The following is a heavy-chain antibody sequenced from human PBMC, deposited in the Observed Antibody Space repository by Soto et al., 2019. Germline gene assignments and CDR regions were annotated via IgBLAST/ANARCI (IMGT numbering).Heavy chain of an antibody. J-gene: IGHJ4*02. CDR1: GCSISNYW. CDR3: ARDGDGDIPLDH. V-gene: IGHV3-74*01. CDR2: INNDGSTT. Sequence: EVHLVESGGGLVQPGGSQRLSCEVSGCSISNYWMHWVRQAPGKGLVWVSRINNDGSTTRDADSVKGRFTISRDNAKNTLYLQMNSLRAEDTAVYYCARDGDGDIPLDHWGRGALVTVSS.